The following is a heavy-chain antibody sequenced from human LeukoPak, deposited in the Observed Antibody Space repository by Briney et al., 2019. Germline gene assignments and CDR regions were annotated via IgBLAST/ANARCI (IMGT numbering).Heavy chain of an antibody. CDR3: APLSRVGNYFDY. Sequence: GGSLRLSCAASGFTFNNYGMSWVRQAPGKGLEWVSAISGSGGRTYYADSVKGRFTISRDNSKNTLYLQMNSLRAEDTAVYYCAPLSRVGNYFDYWGQGTLVTVSS. CDR1: GFTFNNYG. D-gene: IGHD2/OR15-2a*01. CDR2: ISGSGGRT. V-gene: IGHV3-23*01. J-gene: IGHJ4*02.